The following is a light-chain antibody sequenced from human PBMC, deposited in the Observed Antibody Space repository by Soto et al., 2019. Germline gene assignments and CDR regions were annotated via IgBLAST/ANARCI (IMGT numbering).Light chain of an antibody. CDR1: QSISND. CDR3: QQYNNWWT. Sequence: EIVMTQSPATLSVSPGERATLSCRASQSISNDLAWYHQRPGQAPRLLIYGASTRATVIPARFSGSGSGTEFTLTISSLQSEDFAVYYCQQYNNWWTFGQGTRVEIK. J-gene: IGKJ1*01. V-gene: IGKV3-15*01. CDR2: GAS.